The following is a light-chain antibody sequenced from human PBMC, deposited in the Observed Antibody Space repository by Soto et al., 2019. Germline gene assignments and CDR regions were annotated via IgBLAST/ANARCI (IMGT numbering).Light chain of an antibody. Sequence: QSALTQPRSVSGSPGQSVAISCTGTSRDIEAYDYVSWYQQHPGKAPKLIISEVNKRPSGVSYRFSGSKSGNTASLTISGLQGEDEADYYRCSFAGSYYVFGTGTKLTVL. CDR3: CSFAGSYYV. V-gene: IGLV2-11*01. CDR2: EVN. J-gene: IGLJ1*01. CDR1: SRDIEAYDY.